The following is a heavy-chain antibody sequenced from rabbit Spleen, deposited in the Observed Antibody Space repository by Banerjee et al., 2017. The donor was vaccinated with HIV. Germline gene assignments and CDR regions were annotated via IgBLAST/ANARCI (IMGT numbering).Heavy chain of an antibody. CDR1: GFSFNSNYY. D-gene: IGHD1-1*01. CDR2: IDTISSGST. CDR3: ARTNGRASVNLFSGL. V-gene: IGHV1S40*01. Sequence: QSLEESGGDLVKPGASLTLTCTASGFSFNSNYYMCWVRQAPGKGLEWIACIDTISSGSTYYASWAKGRFTISKTSSTTVSLQMTSLTAADTATYFCARTNGRASVNLFSGLWGPGTLVTVS. J-gene: IGHJ4*01.